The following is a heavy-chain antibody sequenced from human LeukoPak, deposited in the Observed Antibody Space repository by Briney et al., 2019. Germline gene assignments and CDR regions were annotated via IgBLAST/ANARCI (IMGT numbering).Heavy chain of an antibody. D-gene: IGHD6-13*01. CDR3: ARLAGYYYYMDV. Sequence: ASVKVSCKASGYTFTSYDINWVRQATGQGLEWMGWMNPNSGNTGYAQKFQGRVTITRNTSISTAYMELSSLRSEDTAVYYCARLAGYYYYMDVWGKGTTVTVSS. CDR1: GYTFTSYD. V-gene: IGHV1-8*03. J-gene: IGHJ6*03. CDR2: MNPNSGNT.